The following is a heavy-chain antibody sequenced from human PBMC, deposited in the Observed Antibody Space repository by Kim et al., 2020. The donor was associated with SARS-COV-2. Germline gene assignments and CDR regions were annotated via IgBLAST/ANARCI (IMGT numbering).Heavy chain of an antibody. Sequence: GGSLRLSCAASGFTFSSYGMHWVRQAPGKGLEWVAVISYDGSNKYYADSVKGRFTISRDNSKNTLYLQMNSLRAEDTAVYYCAKDLLWFGEYTLGEGLATPDFDYWGQGTLVTVSS. J-gene: IGHJ4*02. CDR3: AKDLLWFGEYTLGEGLATPDFDY. V-gene: IGHV3-30*18. CDR2: ISYDGSNK. D-gene: IGHD3-10*01. CDR1: GFTFSSYG.